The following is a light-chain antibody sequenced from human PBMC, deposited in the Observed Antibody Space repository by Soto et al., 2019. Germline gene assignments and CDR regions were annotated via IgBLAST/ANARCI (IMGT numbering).Light chain of an antibody. CDR1: QSVSSY. CDR2: DAS. J-gene: IGKJ4*01. CDR3: QQRSTWR. V-gene: IGKV3-11*01. Sequence: EIVLTQSPATLSLYPGERATLSCRASQSVSSYLAWYQQTPGQAPSLLLYDASVRATRIPARFSGSGSGTEFTLASSSLEPEDFAVYFCQQRSTWRFGEGKKVELK.